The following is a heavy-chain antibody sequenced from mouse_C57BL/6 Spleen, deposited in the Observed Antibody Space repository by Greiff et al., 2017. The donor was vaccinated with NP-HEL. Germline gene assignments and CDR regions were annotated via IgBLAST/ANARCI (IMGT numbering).Heavy chain of an antibody. V-gene: IGHV1-72*01. J-gene: IGHJ2*01. D-gene: IGHD4-1*01. Sequence: QVQLQQPGAELVKPGASVKLSCKASGYTFTSYWMHWVKQRPGRGFEWIGRIDPNSGGTKYNEKFKSKATLTVDKPSSTAYMQLSSLTSDDSAVYYCARTGTDYWGQGTTLTVSS. CDR2: IDPNSGGT. CDR1: GYTFTSYW. CDR3: ARTGTDY.